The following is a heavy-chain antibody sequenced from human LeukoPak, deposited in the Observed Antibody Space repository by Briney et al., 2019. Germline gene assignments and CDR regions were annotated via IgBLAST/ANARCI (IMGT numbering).Heavy chain of an antibody. CDR3: ASSLMVRGVISG. CDR2: IIPILGIA. CDR1: GGTLSSYA. J-gene: IGHJ4*02. D-gene: IGHD3-10*01. Sequence: SVKVSCKASGGTLSSYAISWVRQAPGQGLEWMGRIIPILGIANYAQKFQGRVTITADKSTSTAYMELSSLRSEDTAVYYCASSLMVRGVISGWGQGTLVTVSS. V-gene: IGHV1-69*04.